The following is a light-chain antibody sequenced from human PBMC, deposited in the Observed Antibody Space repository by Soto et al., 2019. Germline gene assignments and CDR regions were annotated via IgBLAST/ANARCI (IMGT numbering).Light chain of an antibody. Sequence: EVMMTQSPATLSVSPGERATLSCRASQTVLTNLAWYQQKPGQAPRLLIYGASTRATGIPARFSGSGSGTEFTLTISSLQSEDFAVYYCQQYNNWPITFGQGTRLEMK. CDR2: GAS. CDR3: QQYNNWPIT. J-gene: IGKJ5*01. CDR1: QTVLTN. V-gene: IGKV3-15*01.